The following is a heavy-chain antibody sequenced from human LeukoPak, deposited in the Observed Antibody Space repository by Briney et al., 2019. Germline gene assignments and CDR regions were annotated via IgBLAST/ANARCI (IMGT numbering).Heavy chain of an antibody. D-gene: IGHD3-9*01. V-gene: IGHV4-39*01. CDR2: IFYSGNT. CDR3: ARQSTGYGDY. J-gene: IGHJ4*02. Sequence: SEILSLTCTVSGGSISSSSYYWGWIRQPPGKGLEWIGSIFYSGNTYYNPSLMSRVTISVDTSKNQFSLKLSSVTAADTAMYYCARQSTGYGDYWGQGTLVTVSS. CDR1: GGSISSSSYY.